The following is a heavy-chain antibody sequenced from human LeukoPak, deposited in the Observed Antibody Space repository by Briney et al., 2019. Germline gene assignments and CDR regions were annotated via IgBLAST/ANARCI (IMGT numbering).Heavy chain of an antibody. J-gene: IGHJ4*02. V-gene: IGHV4-59*01. CDR1: GGSISSYY. CDR2: IYYSGST. Sequence: SETLSLTCTVSGGSISSYYWSWIRQPPGKGLEWIAYIYYSGSTNYNPSLKSRVTISVDTSKNQFSLKLSSVTAADTAVYYCARRGDGYNYFDYWGQGTLVTVSS. CDR3: ARRGDGYNYFDY. D-gene: IGHD5-24*01.